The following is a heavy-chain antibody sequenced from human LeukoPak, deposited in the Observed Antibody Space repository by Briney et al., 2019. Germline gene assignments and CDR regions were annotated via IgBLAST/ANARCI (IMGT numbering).Heavy chain of an antibody. CDR1: GYTCTSYY. CDR2: INPSGGST. D-gene: IGHD3-3*01. J-gene: IGHJ6*03. V-gene: IGHV1-46*01. Sequence: ASVKVSCKASGYTCTSYYMHWVRQAPGQGLEWMGVINPSGGSTSYAQKFQGRVTMTRDTSTSTVYMELSSPRSEDTAVYYCARDATESYYDFWSGPKGAVHYYYYYMDVWGKGTTVTVSS. CDR3: ARDATESYYDFWSGPKGAVHYYYYYMDV.